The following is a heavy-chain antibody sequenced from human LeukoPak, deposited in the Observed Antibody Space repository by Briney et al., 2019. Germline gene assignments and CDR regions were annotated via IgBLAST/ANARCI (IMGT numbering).Heavy chain of an antibody. J-gene: IGHJ4*02. D-gene: IGHD5-12*01. CDR3: AKDAISGYSGYDYFDY. CDR1: GFTFSSYG. CDR2: ISYGGSNK. Sequence: PGRSLRLSCAASGFTFSSYGMHWVRQAPGKGLEWVAVISYGGSNKYYADSVKGRFTISRDNSKNTLYLQMNRLRAEDTAVYYCAKDAISGYSGYDYFDYWGQGTLVTVSS. V-gene: IGHV3-30*18.